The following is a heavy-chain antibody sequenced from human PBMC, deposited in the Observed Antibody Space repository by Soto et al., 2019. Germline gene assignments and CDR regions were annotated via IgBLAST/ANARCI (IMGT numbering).Heavy chain of an antibody. D-gene: IGHD3-22*01. CDR1: GGSISSSSYY. CDR2: IYYSGST. V-gene: IGHV4-39*01. CDR3: ARHVPTDYYDSSGSFYGDFDY. Sequence: SQTLSLTCTVSGGSISSSSYYWGWIRQPPGKGLEWIGSIYYSGSTYYNPSLKSRVTISVDTSKKQFSLKLSSVTPADTAVYYCARHVPTDYYDSSGSFYGDFDYWGQGTLVTVS. J-gene: IGHJ4*02.